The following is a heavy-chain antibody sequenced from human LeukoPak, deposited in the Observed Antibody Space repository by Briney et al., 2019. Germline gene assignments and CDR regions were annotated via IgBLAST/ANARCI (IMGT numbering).Heavy chain of an antibody. Sequence: ASVKVSCKASGYPFSTYGISWVRQAPGQGLQWMAWINTHNGKTDYAQNFQDRVTVTRGTSTSTVYMELRSLRSDDMAVYFCARDVGTTHFDFWGQGTLVTVSS. CDR2: INTHNGKT. V-gene: IGHV1-18*03. CDR1: GYPFSTYG. J-gene: IGHJ4*02. CDR3: ARDVGTTHFDF. D-gene: IGHD5-12*01.